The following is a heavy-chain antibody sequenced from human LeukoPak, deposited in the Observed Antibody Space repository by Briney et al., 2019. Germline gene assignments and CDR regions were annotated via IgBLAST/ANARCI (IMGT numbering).Heavy chain of an antibody. CDR2: VGGSGGDT. D-gene: IGHD3-16*01. CDR1: GFTFRSYA. Sequence: PGGSLRLSCAASGFTFRSYAMSWVRQAPGKGLEWVSAVGGSGGDTYYADSVKGRFTISRDNSKNTVYLRMNSLRAEDTAIYYCAKDIGGSGAYWGQGTLITVSS. J-gene: IGHJ4*02. V-gene: IGHV3-23*01. CDR3: AKDIGGSGAY.